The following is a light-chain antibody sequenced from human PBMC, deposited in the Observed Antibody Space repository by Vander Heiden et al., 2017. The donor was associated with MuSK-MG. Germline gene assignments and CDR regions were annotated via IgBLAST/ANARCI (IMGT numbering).Light chain of an antibody. V-gene: IGKV1-6*02. CDR2: AAS. CDR1: QGIRND. J-gene: IGKJ1*01. CDR3: RQDYDYPWT. Sequence: AVQMTQSPSSLSASVGDRVTITCRASQGIRNDLGWYQQKPGKAPKLLIYAASALQSGVPSRFSGSGSGTDFTLTISSLQPEDFATYYCRQDYDYPWTFGQGTKVEIK.